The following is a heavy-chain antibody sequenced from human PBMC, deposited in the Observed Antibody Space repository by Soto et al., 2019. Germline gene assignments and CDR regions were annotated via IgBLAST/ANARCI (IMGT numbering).Heavy chain of an antibody. J-gene: IGHJ4*02. CDR2: ISSSSSTI. V-gene: IGHV3-48*02. Sequence: EVQLVESGGGLVQPGGSLGLSGEAFGFPFSSFSLNGFGRVPGRGLEGVSYISSSSSTIYYADSVKGRFTISRDNAKNSLYLQMNSLRDEDTAVYYCARGWVAAGFDYWGQGTLVTVSS. D-gene: IGHD6-25*01. CDR1: GFPFSSFS. CDR3: ARGWVAAGFDY.